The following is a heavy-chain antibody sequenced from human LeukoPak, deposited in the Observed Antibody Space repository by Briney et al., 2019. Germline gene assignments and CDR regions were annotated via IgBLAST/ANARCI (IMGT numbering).Heavy chain of an antibody. Sequence: SQTLSLTCTVSGGSISSGSYYWSWIRQPAGKGLEWIGRIYTSGSTNYNPSLKSRVTMSVDTSKNQFSLKLSSVTAADTAVYYCASLYYDILTGYYYDYWGQGTLVTVSS. CDR2: IYTSGST. D-gene: IGHD3-9*01. CDR1: GGSISSGSYY. CDR3: ASLYYDILTGYYYDY. V-gene: IGHV4-61*02. J-gene: IGHJ4*02.